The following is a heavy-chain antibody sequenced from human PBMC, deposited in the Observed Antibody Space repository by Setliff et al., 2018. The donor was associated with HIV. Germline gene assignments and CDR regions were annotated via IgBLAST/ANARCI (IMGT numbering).Heavy chain of an antibody. CDR1: GFTFSTYW. CDR2: INQDGSEK. J-gene: IGHJ4*02. Sequence: PGGSLRLSCAASGFTFSTYWMTWVRQAPGKGLEWVAKINQDGSEKHYVDSVKGRFTISRDNAENSLYLQMNSLRPDDTAVYYCASARIPTGGTSTSLDFWGQGTLVTVSS. CDR3: ASARIPTGGTSTSLDF. V-gene: IGHV3-7*01. D-gene: IGHD1-26*01.